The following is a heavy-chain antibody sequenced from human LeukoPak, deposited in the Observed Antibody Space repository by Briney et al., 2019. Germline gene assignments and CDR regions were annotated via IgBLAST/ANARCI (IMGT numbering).Heavy chain of an antibody. D-gene: IGHD3-22*01. J-gene: IGHJ1*01. CDR1: GGSISSSRYY. CDR2: IYYSGST. CDR3: ARPSYDSSGYYEYFQH. V-gene: IGHV4-39*01. Sequence: SETLSLTCTVSGGSISSSRYYWGWIRQPPGKGLEWIGSIYYSGSTYYNPSLKSRVTISVDTSKNQFSLKLSSVTAADTAVYYCARPSYDSSGYYEYFQHWGQGTLVTVSS.